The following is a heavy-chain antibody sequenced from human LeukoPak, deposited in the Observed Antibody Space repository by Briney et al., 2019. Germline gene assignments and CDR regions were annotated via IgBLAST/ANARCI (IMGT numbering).Heavy chain of an antibody. V-gene: IGHV4-59*01. CDR3: ARGRTFDN. CDR2: IYDRGST. Sequence: SETLSLTCTVSGGSISSYYWGWIRQPPGKGLEWIGNIYDRGSTKYNPSLKSRVTISVDTSKNQFSLRLSPVTAADTAVYYCARGRTFDNWGQGTQVTVSS. J-gene: IGHJ4*02. CDR1: GGSISSYY.